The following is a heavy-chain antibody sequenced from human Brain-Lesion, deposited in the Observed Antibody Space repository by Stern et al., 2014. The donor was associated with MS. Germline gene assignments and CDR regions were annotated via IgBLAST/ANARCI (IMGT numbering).Heavy chain of an antibody. CDR2: FDPEDGET. D-gene: IGHD1-26*01. CDR1: GYTLIELS. V-gene: IGHV1-24*01. Sequence: QVQLGQSGAEVKKPGASVKVSCKVSGYTLIELSMHWVRQAPRKGLEWMGGFDPEDGETIYAQKFQGRVTMTEDTSTDTAYMELSSLRSEDTAVYYCATLSPGAGGNYYRHFDYWGQGTLVTVSS. CDR3: ATLSPGAGGNYYRHFDY. J-gene: IGHJ4*02.